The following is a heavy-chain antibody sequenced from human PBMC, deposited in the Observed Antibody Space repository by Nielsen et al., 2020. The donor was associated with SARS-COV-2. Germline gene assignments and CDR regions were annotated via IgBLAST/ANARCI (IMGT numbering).Heavy chain of an antibody. Sequence: SETLSLTCTVSGGSIGSGGYYWSWIRQPPGKGLEWIGEINHSGSTNYNPSLKSRVTISVDTSKNQFSLKLSSVTAADTAVYYCARKLYDILTGQRVAGFDPWGQGTLVTVSS. V-gene: IGHV4-39*07. CDR1: GGSIGSGGYY. CDR2: INHSGST. J-gene: IGHJ5*02. CDR3: ARKLYDILTGQRVAGFDP. D-gene: IGHD3-9*01.